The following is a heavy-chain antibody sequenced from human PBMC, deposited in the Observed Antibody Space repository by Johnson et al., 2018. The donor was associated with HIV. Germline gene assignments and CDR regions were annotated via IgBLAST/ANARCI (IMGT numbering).Heavy chain of an antibody. J-gene: IGHJ3*02. CDR1: GFTFSSYG. D-gene: IGHD2-21*01. CDR2: ISGSGGST. V-gene: IGHV3-23*04. Sequence: VQLVESGGGVVQPGRSLRLSCAASGFTFSSYGMHWVRQAPGKGLEWVSAISGSGGSTYYADSVKGRFTISRDYSKNTLYLQMNNLSAEDTAVYFCARALAYCSGDFCQTDAFDIWGRGTTVTVSS. CDR3: ARALAYCSGDFCQTDAFDI.